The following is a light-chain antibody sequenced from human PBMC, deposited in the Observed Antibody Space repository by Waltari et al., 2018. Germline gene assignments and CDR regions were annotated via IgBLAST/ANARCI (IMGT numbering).Light chain of an antibody. V-gene: IGKV3-20*01. CDR1: QSVSRS. J-gene: IGKJ1*01. CDR2: GAS. CDR3: QHYVRLLVT. Sequence: EIVLTQSPGTLSLSPGERATLSCRASQSVSRSLAWYQQKSGQAPRLLIYGASSRATGVPDRFSGSGSGTDFSLTISRLEPEDFAVYYCQHYVRLLVTFGQGTKVEIK.